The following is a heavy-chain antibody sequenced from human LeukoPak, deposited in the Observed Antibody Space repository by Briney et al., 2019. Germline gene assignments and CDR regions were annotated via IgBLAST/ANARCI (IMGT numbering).Heavy chain of an antibody. CDR2: ITDSGGST. V-gene: IGHV3-23*01. D-gene: IGHD3-22*01. CDR3: AKLGIVGNWFDP. J-gene: IGHJ5*02. Sequence: GGSLRLSCAASGFTFSSYEMSWVRQAPGKGLEWVSGITDSGGSTFYADSVKGRFTISRDNSKNTLYLQMNSLRAEDTAVYYCAKLGIVGNWFDPWGQGILVTVSS. CDR1: GFTFSSYE.